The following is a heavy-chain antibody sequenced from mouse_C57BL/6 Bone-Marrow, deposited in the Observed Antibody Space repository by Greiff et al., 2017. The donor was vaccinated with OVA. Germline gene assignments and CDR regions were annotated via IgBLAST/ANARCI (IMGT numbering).Heavy chain of an antibody. CDR2: LYPGDGDT. CDR1: GYAFSSSW. D-gene: IGHD1-1*01. J-gene: IGHJ1*03. V-gene: IGHV1-82*01. CDR3: ASRPYYGSSYWYFDV. Sequence: QVQLKQSGPELVKPGASVKISCKASGYAFSSSWMNWVQQRPGKGLEWIGRLYPGDGDTNYNGKFKGKATLTADKSSSTAYMQLSSLTSEDSAVYFCASRPYYGSSYWYFDVWGTGTTVTVSS.